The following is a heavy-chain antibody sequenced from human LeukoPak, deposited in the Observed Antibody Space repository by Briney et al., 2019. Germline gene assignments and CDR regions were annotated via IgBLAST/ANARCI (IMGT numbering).Heavy chain of an antibody. J-gene: IGHJ4*02. V-gene: IGHV4-59*01. CDR3: VRTLGGYTHGPFDY. Sequence: PSETLSLTCTVTGGSISGYYWSWIRQPPGKGLEWIGYVFNSGGSNYNPSLQSRVTMSVDTSKNQFSLKLSSVTAADTAVYYCVRTLGGYTHGPFDYWGQGTLVTVSS. D-gene: IGHD5-18*01. CDR1: GGSISGYY. CDR2: VFNSGGS.